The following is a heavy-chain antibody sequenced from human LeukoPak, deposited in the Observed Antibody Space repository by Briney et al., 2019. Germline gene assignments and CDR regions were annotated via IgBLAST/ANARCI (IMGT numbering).Heavy chain of an antibody. CDR2: INPNSGGT. D-gene: IGHD6-19*01. J-gene: IGHJ4*02. V-gene: IGHV1-2*02. CDR1: GYTFTGYY. Sequence: ASVKVSCKASGYTFTGYYMHWVRQAPGQGLEWMGWINPNSGGTNYAQKFQGRVTMTRDTSISTAYMELSRLSSDDTAVYYCARELTEQWVGGTNAISFFFDYWGQGTLVTVSS. CDR3: ARELTEQWVGGTNAISFFFDY.